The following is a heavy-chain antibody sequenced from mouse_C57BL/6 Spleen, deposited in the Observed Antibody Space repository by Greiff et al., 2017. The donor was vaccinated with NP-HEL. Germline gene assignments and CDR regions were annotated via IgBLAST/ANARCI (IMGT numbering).Heavy chain of an antibody. CDR3: ARGDYYGSSSYFDY. CDR2: INPGSGGT. Sequence: QVQLQQSGAELVRPGTSVKVSCKASGYAFTNYLIEWVKQRPGQGLEWIGVINPGSGGTNYNEKFKGKATLTADKSSSTAYMQLSSLTSEDSAVYFCARGDYYGSSSYFDYWGQGTTLTVSS. J-gene: IGHJ2*01. CDR1: GYAFTNYL. V-gene: IGHV1-54*01. D-gene: IGHD1-1*01.